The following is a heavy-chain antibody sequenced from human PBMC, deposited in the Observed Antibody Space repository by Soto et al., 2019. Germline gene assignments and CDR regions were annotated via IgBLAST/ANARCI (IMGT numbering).Heavy chain of an antibody. Sequence: QVQLVESGGGVVQPGTSLRLSCAASGFTFSSYGMHWVRQAPGKGLEWVAVIWHDGSDKYYVDSVKGRFTISRDNSKNTLDLQMNSLRAEDTAVYYCVREAIVASTVPHNLVDSWGQGTLVTGSS. CDR2: IWHDGSDK. CDR1: GFTFSSYG. V-gene: IGHV3-33*01. J-gene: IGHJ5*01. CDR3: VREAIVASTVPHNLVDS. D-gene: IGHD5-12*01.